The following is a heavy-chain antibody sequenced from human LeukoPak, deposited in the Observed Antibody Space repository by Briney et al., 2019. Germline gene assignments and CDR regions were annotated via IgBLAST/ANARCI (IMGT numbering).Heavy chain of an antibody. Sequence: SLRLSCAASGFSFDDTAMHWVRQAPGKGLEYVSGISGNSGTIVYADSVKGRFTISRDNAKSSLYLQMNSLRGDDTALYYCAKVYCSGGACYSYFDSWGQGTLVTVSS. D-gene: IGHD2-15*01. V-gene: IGHV3-9*01. CDR1: GFSFDDTA. J-gene: IGHJ4*02. CDR2: ISGNSGTI. CDR3: AKVYCSGGACYSYFDS.